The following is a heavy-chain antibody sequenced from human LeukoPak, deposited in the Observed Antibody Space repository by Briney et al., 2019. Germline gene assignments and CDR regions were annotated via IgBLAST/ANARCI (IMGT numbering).Heavy chain of an antibody. CDR1: GFTFSSYE. CDR2: ISSSGSTI. CDR3: AKDQQSISYSP. Sequence: PGGSLRLSCAASGFTFSSYEMNWVRQAPGKGLEWVSYISSSGSTIYYADSVKGRFTISRDNSKNTLYLQMNSLRAEDTAIYYCAKDQQSISYSPWGQGTLVTVSS. D-gene: IGHD4-11*01. V-gene: IGHV3-48*03. J-gene: IGHJ5*02.